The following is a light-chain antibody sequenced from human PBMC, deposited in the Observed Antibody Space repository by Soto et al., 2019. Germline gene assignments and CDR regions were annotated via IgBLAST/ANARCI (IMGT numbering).Light chain of an antibody. CDR2: DSS. Sequence: EIVMTQSPATLSVSPGERATLSCRASHSVGSSLAWYQQKPGQAPRLLIYDSSNRATGIPARFSGSGSGTDFTLTISSLEPEDFAVYYCQQYGSSSLTFGGGAKWIS. CDR3: QQYGSSSLT. J-gene: IGKJ4*01. V-gene: IGKV3-11*01. CDR1: HSVGSS.